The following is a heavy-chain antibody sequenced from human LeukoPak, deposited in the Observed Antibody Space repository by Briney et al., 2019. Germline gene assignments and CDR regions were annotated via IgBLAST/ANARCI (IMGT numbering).Heavy chain of an antibody. CDR1: GGSFTGYH. Sequence: PSETLSPTCAVYGGSFTGYHWNWIRQTPNRGLEWIGEINHRGSTHYNPSLESRVTISVDTSKNQFSLKLSSVTAADTGVYYCARDPTTVVTLPYYFDFWGQGTQVTVSS. D-gene: IGHD4-23*01. J-gene: IGHJ4*02. V-gene: IGHV4-34*01. CDR2: INHRGST. CDR3: ARDPTTVVTLPYYFDF.